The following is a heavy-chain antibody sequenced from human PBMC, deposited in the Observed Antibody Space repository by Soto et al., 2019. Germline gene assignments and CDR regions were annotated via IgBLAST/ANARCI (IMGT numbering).Heavy chain of an antibody. CDR2: ITSSTSNK. CDR3: ARVRDSSGGVDY. CDR1: GFTFSSYS. D-gene: IGHD6-19*01. J-gene: IGHJ4*02. V-gene: IGHV3-48*01. Sequence: GGSLRLSCAASGFTFSSYSMNWVRQAPGKGLEWVSYITSSTSNKYYADSVKGRFTISRDNSKNTLYLQMNSLRAEDTAVYYCARVRDSSGGVDYWGQGTLVTVSS.